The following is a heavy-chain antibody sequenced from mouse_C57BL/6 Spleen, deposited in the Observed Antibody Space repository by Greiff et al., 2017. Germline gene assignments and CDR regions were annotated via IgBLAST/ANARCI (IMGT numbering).Heavy chain of an antibody. CDR3: ACVYGSSLYYFDY. D-gene: IGHD1-1*01. CDR2: ISDGGSYT. V-gene: IGHV5-4*01. CDR1: GFTFSSYA. Sequence: EVQRVESGGGLVKPGGSLKLSCAASGFTFSSYAMSWVRQTPEKRLEWVATISDGGSYTYYPDNVKGRFTISRDNAKNNLYLQMSQLKSEDTAVYDCACVYGSSLYYFDYWGQGTPLTVSS. J-gene: IGHJ2*01.